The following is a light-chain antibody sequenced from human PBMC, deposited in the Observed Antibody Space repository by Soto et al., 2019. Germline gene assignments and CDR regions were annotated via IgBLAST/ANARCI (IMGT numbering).Light chain of an antibody. V-gene: IGKV3-20*01. CDR3: QRYGSSPRT. CDR1: QSVSSSY. Sequence: EIVFTQSPGSLSLSQGERATLSCRASQSVSSSYLAWYQQKPGQAPRLLIYGASSRATGIPDRFSGSGSGTDFTLTISRLEPEDFAVYYCQRYGSSPRTFGQGTKVDIK. J-gene: IGKJ1*01. CDR2: GAS.